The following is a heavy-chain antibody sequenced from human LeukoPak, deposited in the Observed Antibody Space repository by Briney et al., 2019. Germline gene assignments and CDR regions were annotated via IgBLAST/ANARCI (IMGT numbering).Heavy chain of an antibody. Sequence: PGGSLRLSCAASGFTFSSYGMHWVRQAPGKGLEWVAVIWYDGSNKYYADSVKGRFTISRDNSKNTLYLQMNSLSAEDTAMYYCAKDNPIEQVPGLGPGSWGQGTLVTVSS. CDR1: GFTFSSYG. D-gene: IGHD2/OR15-2a*01. CDR2: IWYDGSNK. J-gene: IGHJ5*02. V-gene: IGHV3-30*02. CDR3: AKDNPIEQVPGLGPGS.